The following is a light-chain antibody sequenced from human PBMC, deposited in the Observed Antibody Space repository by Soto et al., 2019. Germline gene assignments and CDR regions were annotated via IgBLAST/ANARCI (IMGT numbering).Light chain of an antibody. CDR2: DVS. J-gene: IGLJ2*01. CDR1: SSDVGGYNY. V-gene: IGLV2-14*01. CDR3: SSYTSSSTEV. Sequence: QSALTQPASVSGSPGQSLTLSCTGTSSDVGGYNYVSWYQQHPGKAPKLMIYDVSNRPSGVSNRFSGSKSGNTASLTISGLQAEDEADYYCSSYTSSSTEVFGGGTKLTVL.